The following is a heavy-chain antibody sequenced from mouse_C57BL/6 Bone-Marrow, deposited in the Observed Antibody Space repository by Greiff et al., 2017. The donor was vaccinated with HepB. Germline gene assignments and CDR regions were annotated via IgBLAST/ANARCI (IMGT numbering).Heavy chain of an antibody. V-gene: IGHV1-81*01. CDR2: IYPRSGNT. CDR3: AREEGDGYYWYVDV. CDR1: GYTFTSYG. Sequence: QVQLQQSGAELARPGASVKLSCKASGYTFTSYGISWVKQRTGQGLEWIGEIYPRSGNTYYNEKFKGKATLTADKSSSTAYMELRSLTSEDSAVYFCAREEGDGYYWYVDVWGTGTTVTVSS. J-gene: IGHJ1*03. D-gene: IGHD2-3*01.